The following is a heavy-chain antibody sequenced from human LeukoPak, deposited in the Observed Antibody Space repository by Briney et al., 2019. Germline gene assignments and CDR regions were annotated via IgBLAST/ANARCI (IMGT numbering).Heavy chain of an antibody. J-gene: IGHJ5*02. CDR3: ARGDYYDSSGYLNWFDP. D-gene: IGHD3-22*01. V-gene: IGHV1-18*01. CDR2: ISAYNGNT. CDR1: GYTFTSYG. Sequence: ASVKVSCKASGYTFTSYGISWVRQAPGQGLEWMGWISAYNGNTNYAQKLQGRVTKTTDTSTSTAYMELRSLRSDDTAVYYCARGDYYDSSGYLNWFDPWGQGTLVTVSS.